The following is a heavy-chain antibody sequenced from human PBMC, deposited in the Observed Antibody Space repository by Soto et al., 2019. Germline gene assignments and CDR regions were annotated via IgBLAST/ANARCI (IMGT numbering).Heavy chain of an antibody. Sequence: ESVGGVVQPGRSLRLSCAASGFTFSSYGMHWVRQAPGKGLEWVAVISYDGSNKYYADSVKGRFTIPRDNSKNTLYLQMNSLRAEDTAVYYCAKPPSDYYYGMDVWGQGTTVTVSS. V-gene: IGHV3-30*18. J-gene: IGHJ6*02. CDR1: GFTFSSYG. CDR3: AKPPSDYYYGMDV. CDR2: ISYDGSNK.